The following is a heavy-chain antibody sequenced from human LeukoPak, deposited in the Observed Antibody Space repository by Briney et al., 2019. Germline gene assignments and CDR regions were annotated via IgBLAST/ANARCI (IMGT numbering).Heavy chain of an antibody. V-gene: IGHV3-48*03. CDR1: GFTFSNHE. D-gene: IGHD3-10*01. CDR2: IGSSGNTI. Sequence: GGSLRLSCAASGFTFSNHEMNWVRQAPGKGLEWVSYIGSSGNTIYYADSVKGRFTISRDNAKNSLYLQMNSLRAEDTAIYYCARDFYYGSGRFDYWGQGTLVSVSS. J-gene: IGHJ4*02. CDR3: ARDFYYGSGRFDY.